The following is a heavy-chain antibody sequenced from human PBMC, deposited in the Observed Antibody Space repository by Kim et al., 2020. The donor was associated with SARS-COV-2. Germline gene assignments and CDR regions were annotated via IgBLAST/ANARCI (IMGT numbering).Heavy chain of an antibody. CDR3: ASVGGGWYTEAYYYGMDV. V-gene: IGHV7-4-1*02. D-gene: IGHD6-19*01. CDR2: INTNTGNP. Sequence: ASVKVSCKASGYTFTSYAMNWVRQAPGQGLEWMGWINTNTGNPTYAQGFTGRFVFSLDTSVSTAYLQISSLKAEDTAVYYCASVGGGWYTEAYYYGMDVWGQGTPVSVSS. CDR1: GYTFTSYA. J-gene: IGHJ6*02.